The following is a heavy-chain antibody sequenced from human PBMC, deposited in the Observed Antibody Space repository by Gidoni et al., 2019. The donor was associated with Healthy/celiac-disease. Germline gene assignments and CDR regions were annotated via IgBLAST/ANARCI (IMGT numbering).Heavy chain of an antibody. D-gene: IGHD6-13*01. CDR1: GGSISSYY. J-gene: IGHJ5*02. Sequence: QVQLQESGPGLVKPSETLSLTCTVSGGSISSYYWSWIRQPPGKGLEWIGYIYYSGSTNYNPSLKSRVTISVDTSKNQFSLKLSSVTAADTAVYYCARDSRAAAGRDRVGFDPWGQGTLVTVSS. CDR2: IYYSGST. CDR3: ARDSRAAAGRDRVGFDP. V-gene: IGHV4-59*01.